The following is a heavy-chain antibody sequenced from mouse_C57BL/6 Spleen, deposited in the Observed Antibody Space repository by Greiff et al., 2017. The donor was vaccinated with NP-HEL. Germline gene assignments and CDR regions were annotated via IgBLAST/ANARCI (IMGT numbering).Heavy chain of an antibody. CDR2: INPNNGGT. CDR3: ARDDGYYRFAY. J-gene: IGHJ3*01. D-gene: IGHD2-3*01. V-gene: IGHV1-18*01. CDR1: GYTFTDYN. Sequence: EVQLQQSGPELVKPGASVKIPCKASGYTFTDYNMDWVKQSHGKSLEWIGDINPNNGGTIYNQKFKGKATLTVDKSSSTAYMELRSLTSEDTAVYYCARDDGYYRFAYWGQGTLVTVSA.